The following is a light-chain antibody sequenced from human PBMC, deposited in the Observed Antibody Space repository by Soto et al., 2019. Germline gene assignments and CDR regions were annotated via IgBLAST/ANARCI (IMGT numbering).Light chain of an antibody. J-gene: IGLJ3*02. CDR2: EVN. Sequence: QSALTQPPSASGSPGQSVTISCTGTSSDVGAYNYVSWYQQHPGKAPKLMIYEVNKRPSGVPDRFSGSKSGNTASLTVSGLQAEDEADYYCSSHAASGVFGGGTKVTVL. V-gene: IGLV2-8*01. CDR1: SSDVGAYNY. CDR3: SSHAASGV.